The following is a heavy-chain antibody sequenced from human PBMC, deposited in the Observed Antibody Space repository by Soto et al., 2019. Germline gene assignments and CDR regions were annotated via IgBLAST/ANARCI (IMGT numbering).Heavy chain of an antibody. V-gene: IGHV3-23*01. Sequence: PGGSLRLSCAASGFTFSSYATSWVRQAPGKGLEWVSAISGSGGSTYYADSVKGRFTISRDNSKNTLYLQMNSLRAEDTAVYYCAKDPVIAVAGDDAFHIWGQGTMVTVSS. J-gene: IGHJ3*02. CDR2: ISGSGGST. D-gene: IGHD6-19*01. CDR1: GFTFSSYA. CDR3: AKDPVIAVAGDDAFHI.